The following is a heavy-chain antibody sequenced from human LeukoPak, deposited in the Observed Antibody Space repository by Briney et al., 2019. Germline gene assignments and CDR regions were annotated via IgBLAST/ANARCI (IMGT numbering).Heavy chain of an antibody. J-gene: IGHJ4*02. V-gene: IGHV3-7*01. CDR1: GFTFSNYW. CDR3: TRRFDS. Sequence: GGSLRLSCAASGFTFSNYWMSWVRQAPGKGLEWVANIKQAGSEKYYVDSVKGRFTISRDNAKNSLYLQMNSLRDEDTAVYYCTRRFDSWGQGVLVTVSS. CDR2: IKQAGSEK.